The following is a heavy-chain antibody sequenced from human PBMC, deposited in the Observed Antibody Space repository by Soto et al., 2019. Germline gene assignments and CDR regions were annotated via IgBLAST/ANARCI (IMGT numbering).Heavy chain of an antibody. CDR2: ISAYTGNT. CDR3: ARATGATSGSTDMVFDY. J-gene: IGHJ4*01. D-gene: IGHD5-18*01. Sequence: ASVKVSCKASGYTFTSYGISWVRQAPGQGLEWMGWISAYTGNTNYAQKLHGRVTMTTDTSTSTDYMELRSLRSDDTAVYYCARATGATSGSTDMVFDYWGQ. V-gene: IGHV1-18*01. CDR1: GYTFTSYG.